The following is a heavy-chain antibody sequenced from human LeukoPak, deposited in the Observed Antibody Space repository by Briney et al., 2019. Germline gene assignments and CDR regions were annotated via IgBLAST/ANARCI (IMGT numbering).Heavy chain of an antibody. Sequence: QTGGSLRLSCAASGFTFSNYAMSWVRQAPGKGLEWVSSISGSGGNTYYADSVKGRFTISRDNSKNTLYMQMNSLRADDTAVYYCAIAPYSGQPLWGQGTLVTVSS. CDR2: ISGSGGNT. CDR1: GFTFSNYA. J-gene: IGHJ4*02. V-gene: IGHV3-23*01. D-gene: IGHD5-12*01. CDR3: AIAPYSGQPL.